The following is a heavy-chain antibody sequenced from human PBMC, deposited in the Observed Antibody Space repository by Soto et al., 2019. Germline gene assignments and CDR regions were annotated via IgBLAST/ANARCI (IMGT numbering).Heavy chain of an antibody. CDR3: ARGFVPADNYYYYYGMDV. J-gene: IGHJ6*02. CDR1: GGSISSSSYY. Sequence: SETLSLTCTVSGGSISSSSYYWGWIRQPPGKGLEWIGEIYHSGSTNYNPSLKSRVTISVDKSKNQFSLKLSSVTAADTAVYYCARGFVPADNYYYYYGMDVWGQGTTVTVSS. V-gene: IGHV4-39*07. CDR2: IYHSGST. D-gene: IGHD2-2*01.